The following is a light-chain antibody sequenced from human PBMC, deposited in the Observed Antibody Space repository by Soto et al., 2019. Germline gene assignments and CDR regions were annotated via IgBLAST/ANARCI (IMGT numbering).Light chain of an antibody. CDR2: NNN. CDR1: RASIGSNT. J-gene: IGLJ3*02. CDR3: AAWDDSLSGPV. Sequence: QSVLTQPPSASGTPGPRVTISCSGSRASIGSNTVTWYQHLPGAAPKLLVYNNNQRPSGVPDRFSGSKSDTPASLAISGLQFEDEAVYYCAAWDDSLSGPVFGGGTKLTVL. V-gene: IGLV1-44*01.